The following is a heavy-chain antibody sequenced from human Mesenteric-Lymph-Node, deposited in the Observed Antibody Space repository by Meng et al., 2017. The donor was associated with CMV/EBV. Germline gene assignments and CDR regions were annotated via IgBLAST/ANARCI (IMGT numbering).Heavy chain of an antibody. CDR2: ISSGSSNV. J-gene: IGHJ5*02. CDR1: GFTFSSYS. V-gene: IGHV3-21*01. Sequence: SCAASGFTFSSYSMNWVRQAPGKGLEWVSSISSGSSNVYYADSVKGRFTISRDNARGSLYLQMNSLRADDTAVYYCARRLGDWFDPWGQGTLVTVSS. CDR3: ARRLGDWFDP. D-gene: IGHD3-16*01.